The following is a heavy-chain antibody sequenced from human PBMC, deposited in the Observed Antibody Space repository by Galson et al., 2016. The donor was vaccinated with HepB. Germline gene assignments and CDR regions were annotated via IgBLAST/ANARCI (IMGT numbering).Heavy chain of an antibody. CDR1: GYSFTDYW. Sequence: QSGAEVKKPGESLKISCKASGYSFTDYWIGWVRQMPGKGLEWMGIIYPGDSDIRYSPSFQGQVTISADKSTSTAYLQWSSLKASDTAMYYCARKGFLPTVTTSANDVFDMWGQGTLVTVSS. CDR2: IYPGDSDI. J-gene: IGHJ3*02. CDR3: ARKGFLPTVTTSANDVFDM. D-gene: IGHD4-17*01. V-gene: IGHV5-51*01.